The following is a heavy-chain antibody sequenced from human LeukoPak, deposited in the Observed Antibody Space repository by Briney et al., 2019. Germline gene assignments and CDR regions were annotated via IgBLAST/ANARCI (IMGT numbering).Heavy chain of an antibody. D-gene: IGHD3-10*01. J-gene: IGHJ3*02. CDR1: GFTFNDYA. CDR3: AKDLGRYYFSAFDM. CDR2: ISWHSGRI. Sequence: PGRSLRLSCAASGFTFNDYAMHLVRQAPGKGLEWVSGISWHSGRIGYADSVKCRFTISRDNARHSLYLQMNSLRAEDMALYYCAKDLGRYYFSAFDMWGQGTMVTVSS. V-gene: IGHV3-9*03.